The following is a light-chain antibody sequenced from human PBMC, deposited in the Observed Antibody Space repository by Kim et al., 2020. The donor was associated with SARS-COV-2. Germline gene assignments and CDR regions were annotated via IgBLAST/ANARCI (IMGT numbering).Light chain of an antibody. V-gene: IGLV3-1*01. CDR3: QAWDSRTAV. CDR1: KLGEKY. Sequence: SYELTQPPSVSVSPGQTASIPCSGDKLGEKYACWYQQKAGQSPVLVIYQDNKRPSGIPERISGSNSGNTATLTISGTQAMDEADYYCQAWDSRTAVFGGG. CDR2: QDN. J-gene: IGLJ2*01.